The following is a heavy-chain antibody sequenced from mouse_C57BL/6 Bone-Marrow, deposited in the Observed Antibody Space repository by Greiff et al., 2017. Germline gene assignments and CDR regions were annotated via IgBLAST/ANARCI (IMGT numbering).Heavy chain of an antibody. V-gene: IGHV7-1*01. CDR1: GFTFSDFY. CDR3: ARDVYSNYGYFDV. Sequence: EVKLMESGGGLVQSGRSLRLSCATSGFTFSDFYMEWVRQAPGKGLEWIAASRNKANDYTTEYSASVKGRFIVSRDTSQSILYLQMNALRAEDTAIYYCARDVYSNYGYFDVWGTGTTVTVSS. D-gene: IGHD2-5*01. CDR2: SRNKANDYTT. J-gene: IGHJ1*03.